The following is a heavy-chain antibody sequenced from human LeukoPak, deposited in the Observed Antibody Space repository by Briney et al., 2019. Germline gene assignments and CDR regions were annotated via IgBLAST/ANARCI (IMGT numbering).Heavy chain of an antibody. J-gene: IGHJ4*02. Sequence: GGSLRLSCAASGFTFSSYSMNWVRQAPGKGLEWVSSISSSSSYIYYADSVKGRFTISRDNAQNSLYLQMNSLRAEDTAVYYCAREEYSSGWYYLFDYWGQGTLVTVSS. CDR3: AREEYSSGWYYLFDY. D-gene: IGHD6-19*01. CDR1: GFTFSSYS. CDR2: ISSSSSYI. V-gene: IGHV3-21*01.